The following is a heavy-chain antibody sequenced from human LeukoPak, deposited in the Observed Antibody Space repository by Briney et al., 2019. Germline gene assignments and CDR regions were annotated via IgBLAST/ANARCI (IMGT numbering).Heavy chain of an antibody. V-gene: IGHV3-74*01. CDR1: GFAFGNYW. Sequence: HPGGSLRLSCAASGFAFGNYWMHWVRQAPGKGLVWVSRINSDGSSSDYADSVKGRFTISRDNAKNTLYLQMNSLRAEDTAVYYCLRGSGYYGDFDYWGQGILVTVSS. CDR3: LRGSGYYGDFDY. J-gene: IGHJ4*02. CDR2: INSDGSSS. D-gene: IGHD3-3*01.